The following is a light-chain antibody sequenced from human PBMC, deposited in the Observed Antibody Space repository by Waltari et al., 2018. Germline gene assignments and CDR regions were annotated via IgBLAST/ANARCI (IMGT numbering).Light chain of an antibody. CDR1: QSILYSANNKNY. J-gene: IGKJ5*01. CDR2: WSS. V-gene: IGKV4-1*01. Sequence: DIVVTQSPDSLAVSLGEKATISCKCSQSILYSANNKNYLAWFQKKPGQPPKLLIYWSSTRESGVPDRFSGSGSGTEFSLTISGLQAEDVAVYYCQRYFNIVLFGQGTRVEIK. CDR3: QRYFNIVL.